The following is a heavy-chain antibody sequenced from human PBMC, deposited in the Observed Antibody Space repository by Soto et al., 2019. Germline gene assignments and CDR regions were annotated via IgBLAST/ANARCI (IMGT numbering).Heavy chain of an antibody. CDR1: SGSVTNDY. Sequence: KLSETLSLTCSVSSGSVTNDYWSWIRQPPGKGLEWIGCFSKSGITNYNPSLKSRVTISVDKSKPQFYLRLSSVTAADTAVYYCARDVYSSPRIWGQGTLVTVSS. J-gene: IGHJ4*02. CDR2: FSKSGIT. V-gene: IGHV4-59*02. CDR3: ARDVYSSPRI. D-gene: IGHD6-19*01.